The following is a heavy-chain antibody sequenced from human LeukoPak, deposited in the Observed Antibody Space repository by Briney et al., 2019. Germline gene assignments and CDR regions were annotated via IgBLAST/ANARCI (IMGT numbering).Heavy chain of an antibody. CDR3: ARLTMVRGVYYYYYGMDV. V-gene: IGHV5-51*01. CDR2: IYPGDSDT. Sequence: GESLKTSCKGSGYSFTSYWIGWVRQMPGKGLEWMGIIYPGDSDTRYSPSFQGQVTISADKSISTAYLQWSSLKASDTAMYYCARLTMVRGVYYYYYGMDVWGQGTTVTVSS. J-gene: IGHJ6*02. D-gene: IGHD3-10*01. CDR1: GYSFTSYW.